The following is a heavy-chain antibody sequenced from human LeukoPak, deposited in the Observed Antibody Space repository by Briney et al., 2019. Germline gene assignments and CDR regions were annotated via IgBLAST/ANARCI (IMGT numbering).Heavy chain of an antibody. Sequence: PGGSLRLSCSASGFTFSSPWMHWVRQAPGKGLVWDSRINADGSTINYADSVEGRFTISRDNAKNTLYLQMNSLRAEDTAVYFCARGFLRRGSPVDFWGQGTPVTVTS. CDR3: ARGFLRRGSPVDF. D-gene: IGHD2/OR15-2a*01. CDR2: INADGSTI. V-gene: IGHV3-74*01. J-gene: IGHJ4*02. CDR1: GFTFSSPW.